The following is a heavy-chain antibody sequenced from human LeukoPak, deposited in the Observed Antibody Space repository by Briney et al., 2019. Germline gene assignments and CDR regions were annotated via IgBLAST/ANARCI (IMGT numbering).Heavy chain of an antibody. CDR3: ARWYSSGWAFDY. J-gene: IGHJ4*02. CDR1: GGTISSYY. CDR2: IHYSGST. D-gene: IGHD6-19*01. V-gene: IGHV4-59*08. Sequence: PSETLSLTCTVTGGTISSYYWNWIRQPPGKGLEWIGYIHYSGSTKYNPSLKSRVTISVDTSKNQFSLKLSSVTAADTAVYYCARWYSSGWAFDYWGQGTLVTVSS.